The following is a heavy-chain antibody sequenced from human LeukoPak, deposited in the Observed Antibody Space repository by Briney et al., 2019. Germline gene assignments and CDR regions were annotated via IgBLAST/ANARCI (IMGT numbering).Heavy chain of an antibody. CDR3: ARLVVTAIPVLDS. V-gene: IGHV1-69*04. D-gene: IGHD2-21*02. Sequence: SVKVSPKSSGGIFTSYGISWVRQTPEQRLEWMGRIIPILGILSTTQTFQGGVTIPADKSTSTAYMELRSLRSGDSAVYYCARLVVTAIPVLDSWGLGTLVTVSS. CDR2: IIPILGIL. CDR1: GGIFTSYG. J-gene: IGHJ4*02.